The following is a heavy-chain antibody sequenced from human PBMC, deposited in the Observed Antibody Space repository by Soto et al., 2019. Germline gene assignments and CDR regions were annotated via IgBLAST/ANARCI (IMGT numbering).Heavy chain of an antibody. CDR1: GYTFTGYY. V-gene: IGHV1-2*04. J-gene: IGHJ6*02. CDR3: ARDGGRYCSGGSCYLAVYYGMDV. CDR2: INPNSGGT. D-gene: IGHD2-15*01. Sequence: ASVKVACKASGYTFTGYYMHWVRQAHGQGLEWMGWINPNSGGTNYAQKFQGWVTMTRDTSISTAYMELSRLRSDDTAVYYCARDGGRYCSGGSCYLAVYYGMDVWGQGTTVTVSS.